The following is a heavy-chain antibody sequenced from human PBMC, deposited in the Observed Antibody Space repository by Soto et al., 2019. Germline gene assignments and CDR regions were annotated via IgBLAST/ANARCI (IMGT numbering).Heavy chain of an antibody. Sequence: GASVKVSCKASGGTFSSYAISWLRQAPGQGLEWMGGIIPIFGTANYAQKFQGRVTITADESTSTAYMELSSLRSEDTAVYYCAREGCSGGSCYPYFDYWGQGTLVTVSS. CDR3: AREGCSGGSCYPYFDY. V-gene: IGHV1-69*13. J-gene: IGHJ4*02. D-gene: IGHD2-15*01. CDR2: IIPIFGTA. CDR1: GGTFSSYA.